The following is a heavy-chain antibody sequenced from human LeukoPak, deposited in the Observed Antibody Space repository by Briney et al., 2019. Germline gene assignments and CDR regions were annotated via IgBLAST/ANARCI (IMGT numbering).Heavy chain of an antibody. V-gene: IGHV3-21*01. CDR3: ARSGHSGYKKYESSGYTICHFDL. CDR1: AFTFSTYT. J-gene: IGHJ2*01. CDR2: IRIIGTYI. D-gene: IGHD3-22*01. Sequence: GGSLRLSCVASAFTFSTYTMNWVRQAPGKGLEWVSSIRIIGTYIYYADSIKGRFTISSDNAKNSLYLQMNSLRAEDTAVYYCARSGHSGYKKYESSGYTICHFDLWGRGTLVTVSS.